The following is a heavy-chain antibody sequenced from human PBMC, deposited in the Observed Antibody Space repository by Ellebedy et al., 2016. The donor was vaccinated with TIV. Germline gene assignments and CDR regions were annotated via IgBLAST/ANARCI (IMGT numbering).Heavy chain of an antibody. CDR1: RFSFRSYW. V-gene: IGHV3-7*01. CDR3: ATDGSYGDYLSPAHAFEN. D-gene: IGHD4-17*01. J-gene: IGHJ3*02. CDR2: INQDGSQK. Sequence: GGSLRLSCAASRFSFRSYWMTWVRQAPGKGLEWVANINQDGSQKYSVGSVRGRFTISRDIAKDSLYLQMNSLRAEDTAVYYCATDGSYGDYLSPAHAFENWGQGTVVIVSS.